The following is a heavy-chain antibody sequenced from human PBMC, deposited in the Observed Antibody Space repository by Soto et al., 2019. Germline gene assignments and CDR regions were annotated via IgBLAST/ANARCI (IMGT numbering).Heavy chain of an antibody. J-gene: IGHJ6*02. CDR3: TTQGFGGLHGLVDV. V-gene: IGHV4-61*01. D-gene: IGHD3-10*01. CDR2: IYYTGTT. CDR1: GASVSSGNYY. Sequence: SETLSLTCTVSGASVSSGNYYWSWIRQPPGKGLEWIGYIYYTGTTNYSPSLKSRVTMSLDTSKNQFSLKLTSVTAADTAVYYCTTQGFGGLHGLVDVWGQGTTVTVSS.